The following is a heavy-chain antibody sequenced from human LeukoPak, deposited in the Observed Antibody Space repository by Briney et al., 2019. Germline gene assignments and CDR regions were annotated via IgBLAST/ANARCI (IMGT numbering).Heavy chain of an antibody. CDR3: ARDGSSWYPFSFDY. V-gene: IGHV3-7*01. CDR2: IKQDGSEK. J-gene: IGHJ4*02. D-gene: IGHD6-13*01. Sequence: QTGGSLRLSCAASGFTFSSYWMSWVRLAPGKGLEWVANIKQDGSEKYYVDSVKGRFTISRDNAKNSLYLQMNSLRAEDTAVYYCARDGSSWYPFSFDYWGQGTLVTVSS. CDR1: GFTFSSYW.